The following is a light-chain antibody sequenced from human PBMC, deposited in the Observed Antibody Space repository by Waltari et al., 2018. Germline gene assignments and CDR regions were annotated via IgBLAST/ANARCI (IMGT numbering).Light chain of an antibody. J-gene: IGLJ2*01. Sequence: QSALTQPASVSGSPGQSITISCTGTSSDVGSYNLVSWYQQHPGKAPKLMIYEGTKRPSAVSKRFSGSKSGNTASLTISGLQAEDEADYYCCSYAGSSTHVVFGGGTKLTVL. CDR2: EGT. CDR1: SSDVGSYNL. V-gene: IGLV2-23*01. CDR3: CSYAGSSTHVV.